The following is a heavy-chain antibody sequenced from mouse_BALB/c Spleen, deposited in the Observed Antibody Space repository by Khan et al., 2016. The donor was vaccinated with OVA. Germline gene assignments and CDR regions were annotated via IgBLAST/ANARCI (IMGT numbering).Heavy chain of an antibody. Sequence: EVQLQESGPSLVKPSQTLSLTCSVTGDSITSGYWNWIRKFPGNKLEYMGYISYSGNSYYNPSLKSRISVTRDTSKTQYYLQLNSVTTEDTATYYCACELRGFAYWGQVTLVTVSA. CDR2: ISYSGNS. D-gene: IGHD1-1*01. CDR1: GDSITSGY. V-gene: IGHV3-8*02. CDR3: ACELRGFAY. J-gene: IGHJ3*01.